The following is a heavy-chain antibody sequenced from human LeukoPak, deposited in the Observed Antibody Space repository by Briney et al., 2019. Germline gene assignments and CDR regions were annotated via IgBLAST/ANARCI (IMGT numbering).Heavy chain of an antibody. J-gene: IGHJ3*02. CDR2: ISSSSSYI. CDR1: GFTFSYYS. D-gene: IGHD3-16*01. Sequence: PGGSLRLSCAASGFTFSYYSMNWVRQAPGKGLEWVSSISSSSSYIYYADSVKGRFTISRDNAKNSLYLQMNSLRAEDTAVYYCARGGSRDAFDIWGQGTMVTVSS. V-gene: IGHV3-21*01. CDR3: ARGGSRDAFDI.